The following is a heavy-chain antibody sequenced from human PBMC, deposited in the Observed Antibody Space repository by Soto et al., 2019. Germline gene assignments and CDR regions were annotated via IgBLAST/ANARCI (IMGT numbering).Heavy chain of an antibody. CDR2: ISYDGSNK. CDR3: ATRSGVVVVPAARVSNYVYYYYGMDV. Sequence: PGGSLRLSCAASGFTFSSYAMHWVRQAPGKGLEWVAVISYDGSNKYYADSVKGRFTISRDNSKNTLYLQMNSLRAEDTAVYYCATRSGVVVVPAARVSNYVYYYYGMDVWGQGTTVTVSS. D-gene: IGHD2-2*01. V-gene: IGHV3-30-3*01. J-gene: IGHJ6*02. CDR1: GFTFSSYA.